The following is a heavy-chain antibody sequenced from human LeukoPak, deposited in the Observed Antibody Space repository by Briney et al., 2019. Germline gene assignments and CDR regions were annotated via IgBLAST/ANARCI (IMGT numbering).Heavy chain of an antibody. D-gene: IGHD3-22*01. J-gene: IGHJ4*02. CDR3: ARGPHYYDSSGYYYLDY. CDR1: GYTFTSYA. Sequence: ASVKVSCKASGYTFTSYAMHWVRQAPGQRLEWMGWINAGNGNTKYSQKFQGRVTITRDTSASTAYMELSSLRSEDTAVYYCARGPHYYDSSGYYYLDYWGQGTLVTVSS. V-gene: IGHV1-3*01. CDR2: INAGNGNT.